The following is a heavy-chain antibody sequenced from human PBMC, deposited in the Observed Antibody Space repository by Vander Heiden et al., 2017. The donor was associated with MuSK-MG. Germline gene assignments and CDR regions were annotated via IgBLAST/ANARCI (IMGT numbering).Heavy chain of an antibody. D-gene: IGHD3-10*01. J-gene: IGHJ6*03. CDR2: IRYDGSNK. CDR3: ANVGSGSYYKYYYYYYMDV. CDR1: GFTFSSYG. V-gene: IGHV3-30*02. Sequence: QVQLVESGGGVVQPGGSLRLSCAASGFTFSSYGMHWVRQAPGKGLEWVAFIRYDGSNKYYADSVKGRFTISRDNSKNTLSLQMNSLRAEDTAVYYCANVGSGSYYKYYYYYYMDVWGKGTTVTVYS.